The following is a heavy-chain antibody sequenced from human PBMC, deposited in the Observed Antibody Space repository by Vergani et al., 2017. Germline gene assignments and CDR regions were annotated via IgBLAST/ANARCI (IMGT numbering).Heavy chain of an antibody. CDR1: GFTFSSHG. CDR3: ARFYGSGSYYNVKYYYGMDV. J-gene: IGHJ6*02. CDR2: IWLDGSNK. V-gene: IGHV3-33*01. Sequence: QVKLVESGGGVVQPGGSLTLSCAASGFTFSSHGMHWLRQAPGKGLEWVSLIWLDGSNKYYADSVKGRFTISRDNSKNTLYLQMNSLRAEDTAVYYCARFYGSGSYYNVKYYYGMDVWGQGTTVTVSS. D-gene: IGHD3-10*01.